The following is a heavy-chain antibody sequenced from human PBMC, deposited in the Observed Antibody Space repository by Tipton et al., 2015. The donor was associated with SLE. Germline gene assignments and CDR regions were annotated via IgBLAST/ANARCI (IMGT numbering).Heavy chain of an antibody. J-gene: IGHJ6*02. CDR3: ARDLGSLWSRYGLDI. Sequence: TLSLTCTVSGDSISSSSYFWGWIRQPPGKGLQWIGTIYSSGSTYYNPSLKSRVTISVDTSKNQFSLKLSSVTAADTAVYYCARDLGSLWSRYGLDIWGQGTTVTVSS. CDR1: GDSISSSSYF. CDR2: IYSSGST. V-gene: IGHV4-39*07. D-gene: IGHD2-21*01.